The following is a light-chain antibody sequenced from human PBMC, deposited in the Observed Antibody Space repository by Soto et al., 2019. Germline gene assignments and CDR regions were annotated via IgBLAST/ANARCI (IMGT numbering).Light chain of an antibody. Sequence: QSALTQPASVSGSPGQSITISCTGTSSDVGSSNLVSWYQQHPGKAPKLIIYECSRRPSGVSGRFSGSMSGNTASLTISGLQAEDDADYYCCSFARSSTSYVFGTGTKLTVL. CDR2: ECS. CDR3: CSFARSSTSYV. J-gene: IGLJ1*01. CDR1: SSDVGSSNL. V-gene: IGLV2-23*01.